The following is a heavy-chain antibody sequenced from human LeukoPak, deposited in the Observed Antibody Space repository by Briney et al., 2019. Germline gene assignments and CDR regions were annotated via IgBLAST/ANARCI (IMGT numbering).Heavy chain of an antibody. J-gene: IGHJ5*02. D-gene: IGHD1-20*01. V-gene: IGHV4-39*07. CDR1: GDSISSSSYY. CDR2: IYYSGST. Sequence: PSETLSLTCTVSGDSISSSSYYWGWIRQPPGKGLEWIGSIYYSGSTYYNPSLKSRVTISVDTSKNQFSLKLSSVTAADTAVYYCARGGAARYNWNLANWFDPWGQGTLVTVSS. CDR3: ARGGAARYNWNLANWFDP.